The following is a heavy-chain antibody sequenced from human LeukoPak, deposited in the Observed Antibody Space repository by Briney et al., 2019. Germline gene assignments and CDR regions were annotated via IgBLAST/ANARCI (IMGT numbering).Heavy chain of an antibody. D-gene: IGHD2-2*01. V-gene: IGHV3-48*01. Sequence: GGSLRLSCAASGFTLSSYSMNWVRQAPEKGLEWVSFISSSSSPIYYADSVKGRFTISRDNAKNSLYLQMNSLRAEDTAVYYCARKYCSSTSCYFTNMDVWGKGTTVTVSS. CDR2: ISSSSSPI. CDR1: GFTLSSYS. J-gene: IGHJ6*03. CDR3: ARKYCSSTSCYFTNMDV.